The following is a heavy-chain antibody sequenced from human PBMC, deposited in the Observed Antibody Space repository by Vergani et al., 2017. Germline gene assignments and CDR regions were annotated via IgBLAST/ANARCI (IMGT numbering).Heavy chain of an antibody. J-gene: IGHJ5*02. CDR2: ISAYNGNT. CDR3: ASAAGAYCSSTSCYSS. D-gene: IGHD2-2*01. Sequence: QVQLVQSGAEVKQPGASVKVSCKASGYTFTSYGISWVRQSPGQGLEWMGWISAYNGNTKYAQKLQGRVTMTTDTSTSTAYMELRSLRSDDTAVYYCASAAGAYCSSTSCYSSWGQGTLVTVSS. CDR1: GYTFTSYG. V-gene: IGHV1-18*01.